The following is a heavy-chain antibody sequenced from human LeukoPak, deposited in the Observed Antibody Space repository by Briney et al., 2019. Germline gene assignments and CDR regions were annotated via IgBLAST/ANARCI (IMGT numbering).Heavy chain of an antibody. V-gene: IGHV3-30*02. D-gene: IGHD6-13*01. Sequence: PGGSLRLSCAASGFTFSSYGMHWVRQAPGKGLKWVAFIRYDGSNKYYADSVKGRFTISRDNSKNTLYLQMNSLRAEDTAVYYCAKDPGIAAAGSPGYWGQGTLVTVSS. CDR1: GFTFSSYG. J-gene: IGHJ4*02. CDR3: AKDPGIAAAGSPGY. CDR2: IRYDGSNK.